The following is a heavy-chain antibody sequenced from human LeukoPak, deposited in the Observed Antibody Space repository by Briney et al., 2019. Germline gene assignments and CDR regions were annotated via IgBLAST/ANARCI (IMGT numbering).Heavy chain of an antibody. CDR3: ARSINFWSGYYYESFDY. CDR2: IYPGDSDT. J-gene: IGHJ4*02. V-gene: IGHV5-51*01. CDR1: GYSFTSYW. Sequence: GESLKISCKGSGYSFTSYWIGWVRQMPAKGLEWVGIIYPGDSDTRYSPSFQGQVSISADKSISTAYLQWSSLKASDTAMYYCARSINFWSGYYYESFDYWGQGTLVTVSS. D-gene: IGHD3-3*01.